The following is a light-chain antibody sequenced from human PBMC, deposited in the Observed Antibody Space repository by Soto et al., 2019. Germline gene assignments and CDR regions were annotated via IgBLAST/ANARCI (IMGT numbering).Light chain of an antibody. Sequence: DLQMTQSPSSLSASVGDRVTITCRASQSISSYLNWYQQKPGKAPKHLIYAASSLQSGVPSRFSGSGSGTDFTLTICSLQPEDFATYYCQQSYSTPPYTFGRGTKLEIK. J-gene: IGKJ2*01. CDR1: QSISSY. CDR2: AAS. CDR3: QQSYSTPPYT. V-gene: IGKV1-39*01.